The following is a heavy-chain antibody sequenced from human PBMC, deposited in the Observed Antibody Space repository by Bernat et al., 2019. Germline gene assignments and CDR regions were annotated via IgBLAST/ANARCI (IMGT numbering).Heavy chain of an antibody. D-gene: IGHD1-26*01. CDR1: GFTFSSYA. Sequence: QVRLVESGGGVVQPGNSLRLSCPASGFTFSSYAMHWVRQAPGKGPEGVAVIWYDGSNKYYADSVKCRFTISRENSKKTLYLQMNTMRAEDTAVYYCARDGWGSGDAFDIWGQGTMVTVSS. CDR3: ARDGWGSGDAFDI. CDR2: IWYDGSNK. J-gene: IGHJ3*02. V-gene: IGHV3-33*01.